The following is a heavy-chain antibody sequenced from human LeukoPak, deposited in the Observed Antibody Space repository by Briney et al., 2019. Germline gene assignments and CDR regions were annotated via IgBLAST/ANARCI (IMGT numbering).Heavy chain of an antibody. Sequence: PSETLSLTCTVSGGTISSGSYYWSWIRQPPGKGLEWIGRIYTSGSTNYNPSLKSRVTTSVESSKNQFSLKLSSVTAADTAVYYCSRASKLPPSGYYYMDVWGKGTTVTVSS. CDR1: GGTISSGSYY. CDR3: SRASKLPPSGYYYMDV. V-gene: IGHV4-61*02. J-gene: IGHJ6*03. CDR2: IYTSGST. D-gene: IGHD1-7*01.